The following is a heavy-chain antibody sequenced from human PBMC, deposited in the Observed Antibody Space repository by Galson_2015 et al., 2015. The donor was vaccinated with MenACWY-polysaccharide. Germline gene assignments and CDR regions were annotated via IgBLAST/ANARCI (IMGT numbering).Heavy chain of an antibody. J-gene: IGHJ4*02. CDR1: GFTFGHYR. CDR2: INQDGSER. V-gene: IGHV3-7*01. CDR3: SLVLDD. Sequence: SLRLSCAASGFTFGHYRMDWVRQAPGKGLEWVANINQDGSERNYVDSVKGRFTISRDNAKQIVFLQMNSLRVEDTAVYFCSLVLDDWGRGTLVTVSS.